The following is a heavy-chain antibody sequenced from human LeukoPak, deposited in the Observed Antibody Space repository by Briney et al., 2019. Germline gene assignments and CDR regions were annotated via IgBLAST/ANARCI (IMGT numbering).Heavy chain of an antibody. CDR3: ARAAVAGTGSYY. CDR1: GGSIGSGSYY. Sequence: PVSGPTLVNPSQTLSLTCTVSGGSIGSGSYYWSWIRQPAGKGLEWIGRIYTSGSTNYNPSLKSRVTISVNTSKNQFSLKLSSVTAADTAVYYCARAAVAGTGSYYWGQGTLVTVSS. V-gene: IGHV4-61*02. D-gene: IGHD6-19*01. J-gene: IGHJ4*02. CDR2: IYTSGST.